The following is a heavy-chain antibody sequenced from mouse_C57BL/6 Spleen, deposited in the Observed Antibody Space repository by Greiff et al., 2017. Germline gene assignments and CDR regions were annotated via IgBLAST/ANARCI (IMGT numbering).Heavy chain of an antibody. CDR2: IDPSDSYT. Sequence: VQLQQPGAELVKPGASVKLSCKASGYTFTSYWMQWVKQRPGQGLEWIGEIDPSDSYTNYNQKFKGKATLTVDTSSSTAYMQLSSLTSEDSAVYYCARWEDRGVDYWGQGTTLTVSS. D-gene: IGHD4-1*01. CDR3: ARWEDRGVDY. CDR1: GYTFTSYW. V-gene: IGHV1-50*01. J-gene: IGHJ2*01.